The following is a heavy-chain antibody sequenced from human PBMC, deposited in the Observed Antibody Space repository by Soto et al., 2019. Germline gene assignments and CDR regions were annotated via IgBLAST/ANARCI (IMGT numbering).Heavy chain of an antibody. CDR2: IIPIFGTP. CDR3: ARDRRTLVANWFDP. Sequence: SVKVSCKASGGTFSSYAISWVRQAPGQGLEWMGGIIPIFGTPNYAQNFQGRVTITADESTSTAYMELSRLRSDDTAVYYCARDRRTLVANWFDPWGQGTLVTVSS. D-gene: IGHD5-12*01. J-gene: IGHJ5*02. V-gene: IGHV1-69*13. CDR1: GGTFSSYA.